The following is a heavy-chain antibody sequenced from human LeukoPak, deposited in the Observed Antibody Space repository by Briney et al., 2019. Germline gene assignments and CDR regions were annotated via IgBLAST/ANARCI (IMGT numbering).Heavy chain of an antibody. Sequence: SETLSLTCTVPGGSIRSSYWSWIRQPPGKGLEWIACTYNSGSTKYNPSLKSRVTISEDTSKNQFSLKLSSVTAADTAVYYCARASPGAIFYYGMDVWGQGTTVTVSS. V-gene: IGHV4-59*01. CDR1: GGSIRSSY. D-gene: IGHD3-9*01. J-gene: IGHJ6*02. CDR2: TYNSGST. CDR3: ARASPGAIFYYGMDV.